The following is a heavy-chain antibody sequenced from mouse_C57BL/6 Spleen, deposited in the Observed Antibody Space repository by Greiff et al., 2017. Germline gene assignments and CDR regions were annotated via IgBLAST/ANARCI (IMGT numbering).Heavy chain of an antibody. D-gene: IGHD1-1*01. V-gene: IGHV8-2*01. CDR3: WREEGITTVVAPAGVAY. CDR1: ISLSTSGMGL. Sequence: QVTLKESGPGILQPSQTLSLACTFSGISLSTSGMGLSWLRQPSGQALVWLASPWNNDNYYNPSLKGRPTISKETSNYQGLLKLASVDTADSATYCGAWREEGITTVVAPAGVAYWGQGTLVTVSA. CDR2: WNNDNY. J-gene: IGHJ3*01.